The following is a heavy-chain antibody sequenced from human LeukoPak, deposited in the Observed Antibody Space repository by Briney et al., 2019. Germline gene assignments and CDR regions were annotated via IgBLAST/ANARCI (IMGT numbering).Heavy chain of an antibody. D-gene: IGHD5-24*01. J-gene: IGHJ4*02. V-gene: IGHV3-23*01. CDR2: ISGGGGST. Sequence: GGSLRLSCAASGFTFSSYSMNWVRQAPGKGLEWVSTISGGGGSTFYADFVKGRFTISRDNSKNTLYLQMNSLRAEDTAVYYCAKGRGWLQFFDYWGQGTLVTVSS. CDR3: AKGRGWLQFFDY. CDR1: GFTFSSYS.